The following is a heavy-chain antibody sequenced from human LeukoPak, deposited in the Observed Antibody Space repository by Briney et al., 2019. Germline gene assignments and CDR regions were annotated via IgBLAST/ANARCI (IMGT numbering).Heavy chain of an antibody. D-gene: IGHD3-10*01. CDR3: AKQGRKVRGVMNYYYGMDV. CDR1: GFTFSSYG. Sequence: GGSLRLSCAASGFTFSSYGMHWVRQAPGKGLEWVAVISYDGSNKYYADSVKGRFAISRDNSKNTLYLQMNSLRAEDTAMYYCAKQGRKVRGVMNYYYGMDVWGQGTTVTASS. J-gene: IGHJ6*02. CDR2: ISYDGSNK. V-gene: IGHV3-30*18.